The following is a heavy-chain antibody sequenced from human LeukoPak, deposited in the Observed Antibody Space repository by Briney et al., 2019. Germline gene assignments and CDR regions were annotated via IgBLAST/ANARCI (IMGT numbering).Heavy chain of an antibody. CDR3: ARYSSTVTTFDY. J-gene: IGHJ4*02. CDR2: INHSGST. Sequence: SETLPLTCAVYGGSFSGYYWSWIRQPPGKGLEWIGEINHSGSTNYNPSLKSRVTISVDTSKNQFSLKLSSVTAADTAVYYCARYSSTVTTFDYWGQGTLVTVSS. V-gene: IGHV4-34*01. CDR1: GGSFSGYY. D-gene: IGHD4-17*01.